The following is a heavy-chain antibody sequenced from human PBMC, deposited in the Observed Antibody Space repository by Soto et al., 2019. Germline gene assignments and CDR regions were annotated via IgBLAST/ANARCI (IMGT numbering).Heavy chain of an antibody. CDR1: KGSISSSSYY. CDR2: IYYSGST. V-gene: IGHV4-39*07. Sequence: SETLSLTCTVSKGSISSSSYYWGWVRQPPGKGLEWIGSIYYSGSTYYNPSLKSRVTISVDKSKNQFSLKLSSVTAADTAVYYCARVAVAGTRVDYWGQGTLVTVSS. J-gene: IGHJ4*02. D-gene: IGHD6-19*01. CDR3: ARVAVAGTRVDY.